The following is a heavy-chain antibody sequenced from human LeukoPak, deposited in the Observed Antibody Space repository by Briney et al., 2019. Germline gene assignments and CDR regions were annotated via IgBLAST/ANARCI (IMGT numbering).Heavy chain of an antibody. J-gene: IGHJ4*02. CDR1: GGSFSGYY. Sequence: PSETLSLTCAVYGGSFSGYYWSWIRQPPGKGLEWIGEINHSGSTNYNPSLKSRVTISVDTSKNQFSLKLSSVTAADTAVYYCARGRRGYYYDSSGYYSFDYWGQGTLVTVSS. D-gene: IGHD3-22*01. V-gene: IGHV4-34*01. CDR3: ARGRRGYYYDSSGYYSFDY. CDR2: INHSGST.